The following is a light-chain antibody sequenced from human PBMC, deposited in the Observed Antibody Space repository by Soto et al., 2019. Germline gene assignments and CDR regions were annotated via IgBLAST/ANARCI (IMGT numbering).Light chain of an antibody. CDR3: SSYTSSSTPYV. V-gene: IGLV2-14*01. CDR1: SSDVGGYNY. J-gene: IGLJ1*01. CDR2: DVS. Sequence: QSALTQPASVSGSPGPSITISCTGTSSDVGGYNYVSWYQQQPGKAPKLMIYDVSNRPSGVSNRFSGSKSGNTASLTISGLQAEDEADYYCSSYTSSSTPYVFVTGTKVTV.